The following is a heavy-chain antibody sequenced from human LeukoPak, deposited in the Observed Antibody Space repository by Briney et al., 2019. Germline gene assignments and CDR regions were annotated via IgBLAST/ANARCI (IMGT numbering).Heavy chain of an antibody. J-gene: IGHJ5*02. Sequence: PSGTLSLTCAVSGGSISSSNWWSWVRQPPGKGLEWIGEIYHSGSTNYNPSLKSRVTISVDKSKNQFSLKLSSVTAADTAVYYCARVGCSGGSCYPGWFDPWGQGTLVTVSS. D-gene: IGHD2-15*01. V-gene: IGHV4-4*02. CDR1: GGSISSSNW. CDR2: IYHSGST. CDR3: ARVGCSGGSCYPGWFDP.